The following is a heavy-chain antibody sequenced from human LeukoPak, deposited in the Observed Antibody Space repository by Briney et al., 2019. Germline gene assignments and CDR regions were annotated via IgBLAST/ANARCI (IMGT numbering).Heavy chain of an antibody. V-gene: IGHV1-18*01. CDR2: ISAYNGNT. J-gene: IGHJ4*02. CDR3: ARALSSIAAPIDY. D-gene: IGHD6-6*01. Sequence: GASVKVSCKASGGTFSSHAISWVRQAPGQGLEWMGWISAYNGNTNYAQKLQGRVTMTTDTSTSTAYMELRSLRSDDTAVYYCARALSSIAAPIDYWGQGTLVTVSS. CDR1: GGTFSSHA.